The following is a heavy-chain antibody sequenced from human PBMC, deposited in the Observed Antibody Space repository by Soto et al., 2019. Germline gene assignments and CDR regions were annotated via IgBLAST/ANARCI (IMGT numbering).Heavy chain of an antibody. J-gene: IGHJ6*03. CDR1: GFTFDDYA. D-gene: IGHD6-6*01. V-gene: IGHV3-9*01. CDR2: ISWNSGSI. CDR3: AKDISEYAPAGGGIAARQYYYYMDV. Sequence: GGSLRLSCAASGFTFDDYAMHWVRQAPGKGLEWVSGISWNSGSIGYADSVKGRFTISRDNAKNSLYLQMNSLRAEDTALYYCAKDISEYAPAGGGIAARQYYYYMDVWGKGTTVTVSS.